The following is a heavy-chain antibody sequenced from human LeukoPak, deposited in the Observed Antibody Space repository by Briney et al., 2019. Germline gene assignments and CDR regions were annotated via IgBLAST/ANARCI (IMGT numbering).Heavy chain of an antibody. D-gene: IGHD3-22*01. V-gene: IGHV1-2*06. CDR1: GYTFTGYY. J-gene: IGHJ6*03. CDR3: ARDRLYYDSSGYYYYYYMDV. CDR2: INPNSGGT. Sequence: GASVKVSCKASGYTFTGYYMHWVRQAPGQGLEWMGRINPNSGGTNYAQKFQGRVTMTRDTSISTAYMELSRLRPDDTAVYYCARDRLYYDSSGYYYYYYMDVWGKGTTVTVSS.